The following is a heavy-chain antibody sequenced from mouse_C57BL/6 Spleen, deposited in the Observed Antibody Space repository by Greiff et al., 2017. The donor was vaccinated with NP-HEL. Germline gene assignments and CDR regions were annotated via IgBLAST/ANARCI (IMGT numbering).Heavy chain of an antibody. CDR3: ARRHLAMDY. CDR2: IDPSDSYT. J-gene: IGHJ4*01. CDR1: GYTFTSYW. V-gene: IGHV1-69*01. Sequence: VKLQQPGAELVMPGASVKLSCKASGYTFTSYWMHWVKQRPGQGLEWIGEIDPSDSYTNYNQKFKGKSTLTVDKSSSTAYMQLSSLTSEDSAVYYCARRHLAMDYWGQGTSVTVSS. D-gene: IGHD6-1*01.